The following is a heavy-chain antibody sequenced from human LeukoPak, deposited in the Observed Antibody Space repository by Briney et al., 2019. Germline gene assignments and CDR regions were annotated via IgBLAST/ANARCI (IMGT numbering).Heavy chain of an antibody. CDR3: AKDEQSFGEPNYYFDY. D-gene: IGHD3-10*01. Sequence: PGGSLRLSCGASGFTFNTYGMHWMRQAPGKGLEWVAVISYDGSSQYYVDSVKGRFTISRDNSKNTLYLQMNSLRVEDTAVYYCAKDEQSFGEPNYYFDYWGQGTLVTVSS. CDR1: GFTFNTYG. V-gene: IGHV3-30*18. CDR2: ISYDGSSQ. J-gene: IGHJ4*02.